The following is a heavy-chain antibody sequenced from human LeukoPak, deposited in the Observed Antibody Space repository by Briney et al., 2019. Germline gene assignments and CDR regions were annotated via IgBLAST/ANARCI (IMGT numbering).Heavy chain of an antibody. CDR2: INPNSGGT. V-gene: IGHV1-2*02. CDR3: AREDWDYYGSGSLLNY. Sequence: ASVKVSCKASGYTFTGYYMHWVRQAPGQGLDWMGWINPNSGGTNYAQKFQGRVTMTRDTSISTAYMELSRLRSDDTAVYYCAREDWDYYGSGSLLNYWGQGTLVTVSS. CDR1: GYTFTGYY. J-gene: IGHJ4*02. D-gene: IGHD3-10*01.